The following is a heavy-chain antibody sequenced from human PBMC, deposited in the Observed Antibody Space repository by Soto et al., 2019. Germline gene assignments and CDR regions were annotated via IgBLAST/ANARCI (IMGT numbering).Heavy chain of an antibody. D-gene: IGHD2-2*01. V-gene: IGHV4-30-4*01. CDR3: ARGSIVPAGATVYYGMDV. CDR1: GGSISSGDYY. Sequence: QVQLQEAGPGLVKPSQTLSLTCTVSGGSISSGDYYWSWIRQPPGKGLEWIGYIYYSGSTYYNPSLKSRVTISVDTSKNQFSLKLRSVTAADTAVYYCARGSIVPAGATVYYGMDVWGQGTTVNVSS. J-gene: IGHJ6*02. CDR2: IYYSGST.